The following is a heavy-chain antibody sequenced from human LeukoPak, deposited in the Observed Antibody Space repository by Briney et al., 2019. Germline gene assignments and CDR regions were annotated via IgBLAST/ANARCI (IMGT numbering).Heavy chain of an antibody. V-gene: IGHV4-39*01. CDR1: GDSITSSSHY. D-gene: IGHD2-21*02. CDR3: VAEMTASAAFDI. Sequence: SETLSLTCTVSGDSITSSSHYWGWIRQPPGKRLEWIGSLRQTGRNYSNAALKSRVTISMDTAKRQFSLKVNSVTAADSGVYYCVAEMTASAAFDIWGQGTMVAVSS. CDR2: LRQTGRN. J-gene: IGHJ3*02.